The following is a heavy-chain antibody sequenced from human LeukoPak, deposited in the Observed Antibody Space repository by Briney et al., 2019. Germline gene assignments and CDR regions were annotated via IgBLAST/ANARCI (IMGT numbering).Heavy chain of an antibody. D-gene: IGHD4-17*01. J-gene: IGHJ4*02. V-gene: IGHV3-21*01. CDR2: ISSSSSYI. CDR1: GFTFSIYT. CDR3: ARDRRTMTTCDY. Sequence: PGGSLRLSCAASGFTFSIYTMNWVRQAPGKGLEWVSSISSSSSYIYYADSVKGRFTISRDNAKNSLYLQMNSLRAEDTAVYYCARDRRTMTTCDYWGQGSLVTVSS.